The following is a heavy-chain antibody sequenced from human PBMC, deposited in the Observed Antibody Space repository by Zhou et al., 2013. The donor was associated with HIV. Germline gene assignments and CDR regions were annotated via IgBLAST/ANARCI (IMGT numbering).Heavy chain of an antibody. Sequence: QVQLQQWGAGLLKPSETLSLTCAVYAGSFSGYYWSWIRQPPGQGLEWIGQINHSGSTNYNPSLNSRVTISVDTSKNQFSLKLSSVTAADTAVYYCARFWSGIAANWFDPWGQGTLVTVSS. J-gene: IGHJ5*02. D-gene: IGHD6-13*01. V-gene: IGHV4-34*01. CDR1: AGSFSGYY. CDR2: INHSGST. CDR3: ARFWSGIAANWFDP.